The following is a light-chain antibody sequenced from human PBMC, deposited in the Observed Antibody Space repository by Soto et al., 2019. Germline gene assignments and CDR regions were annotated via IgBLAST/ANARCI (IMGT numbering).Light chain of an antibody. V-gene: IGKV3D-15*01. CDR1: QSVSSN. CDR2: GAS. CDR3: LQYNNWPPLT. Sequence: EIVMTQSPATRSVSPGERATLSGRDSQSVSSNLAWYQQKPGQAPRLLIYGASTRATGIPARFSGSGSGTEFTLTISSLQSEDFAVYYCLQYNNWPPLTFGGGTKVEIK. J-gene: IGKJ4*01.